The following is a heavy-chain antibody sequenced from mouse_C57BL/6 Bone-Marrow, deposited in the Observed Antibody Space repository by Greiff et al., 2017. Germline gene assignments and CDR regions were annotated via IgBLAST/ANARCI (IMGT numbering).Heavy chain of an antibody. CDR3: ARDPYGSSYYYAKDY. D-gene: IGHD1-1*01. CDR1: GFTFSSYA. J-gene: IGHJ4*01. Sequence: EVQLVESGGGLVKPGGSLKLSCAASGFTFSSYAMSWVRQTPEKRLAWVATISDGGSYTYYPDNVKGRFTISRDNAKNNLYLQMSHLKAEDTAMYYCARDPYGSSYYYAKDYWGQGTSVTVSS. V-gene: IGHV5-4*01. CDR2: ISDGGSYT.